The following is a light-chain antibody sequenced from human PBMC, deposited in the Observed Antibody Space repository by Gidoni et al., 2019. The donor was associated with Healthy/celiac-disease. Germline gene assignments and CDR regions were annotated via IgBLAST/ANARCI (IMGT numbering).Light chain of an antibody. CDR2: AAS. Sequence: EIVLTQSPGTLSLSPGERATLSCRARQSVSSYLAWYQQKPGKATRLLIYAASNRATGIPDMFSGSVSGTDFTLTISRLEPEDFAVYYCQQYLSFWTFGQGTKVEIK. CDR3: QQYLSFWT. V-gene: IGKV3-20*01. J-gene: IGKJ1*01. CDR1: QSVSSY.